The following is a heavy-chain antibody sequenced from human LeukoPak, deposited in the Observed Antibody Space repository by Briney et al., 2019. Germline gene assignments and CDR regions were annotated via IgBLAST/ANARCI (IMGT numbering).Heavy chain of an antibody. V-gene: IGHV3-30*02. Sequence: GGSLRLSCAASGFTFSSYGMHWVRQAPGKGLEWVAFIRYDGSNKYYADSVKGRFTISRDSAKNSLYLQMNSLRAEDTALYYCAKGVRITMVRGAFDIWGQGTMVTVSS. J-gene: IGHJ3*02. CDR3: AKGVRITMVRGAFDI. CDR1: GFTFSSYG. CDR2: IRYDGSNK. D-gene: IGHD3-10*01.